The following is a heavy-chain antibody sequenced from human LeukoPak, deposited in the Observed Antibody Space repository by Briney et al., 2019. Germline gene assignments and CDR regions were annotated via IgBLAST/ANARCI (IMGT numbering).Heavy chain of an antibody. J-gene: IGHJ4*02. Sequence: GGSLRLSCAASGFTFSSYAMSWVRQAPGKGLEWVSAISGSGGSTYYADSVKGRFTISRDNSKNTLYLQMNSLRAEDTAVYYCAKSRIEAPRWLRFDYWGQGTLVTVSS. D-gene: IGHD5-12*01. CDR3: AKSRIEAPRWLRFDY. CDR2: ISGSGGST. V-gene: IGHV3-23*01. CDR1: GFTFSSYA.